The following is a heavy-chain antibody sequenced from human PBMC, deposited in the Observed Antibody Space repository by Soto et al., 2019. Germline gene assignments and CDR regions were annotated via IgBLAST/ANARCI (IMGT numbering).Heavy chain of an antibody. J-gene: IGHJ5*02. Sequence: PGGSLRLSCAASGFTFSTYVMAWVRQAPGRGLEWVSGISASGSNGFYTDSVKGRFIISRDNSKNTLYLQMNNLSAEDTAVYHCAKNQGVELVPLATVDWFDPWGQGSVVTVSS. V-gene: IGHV3-23*01. CDR2: ISASGSNG. D-gene: IGHD1-26*01. CDR3: AKNQGVELVPLATVDWFDP. CDR1: GFTFSTYV.